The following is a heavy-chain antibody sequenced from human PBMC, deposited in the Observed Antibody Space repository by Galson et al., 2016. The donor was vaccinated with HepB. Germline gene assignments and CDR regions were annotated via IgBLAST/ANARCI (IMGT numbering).Heavy chain of an antibody. V-gene: IGHV3-23*01. Sequence: SLTLSCAASGFSVYVMSWVRPAPGMGLEWVATFSGYDSCAFYADSVKGRFTIARDSSNKPLFLQMTSLRVDDTARYFCAKDLHYEIARSSSDFWRGLARRQSAGDSDMDVWGQGTTVIVSS. J-gene: IGHJ6*02. D-gene: IGHD3-3*01. CDR2: FSGYDSCA. CDR1: GFSVYV. CDR3: AKDLHYEIARSSSDFWRGLARRQSAGDSDMDV.